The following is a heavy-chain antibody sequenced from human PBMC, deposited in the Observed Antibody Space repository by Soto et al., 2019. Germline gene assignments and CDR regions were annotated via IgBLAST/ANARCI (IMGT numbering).Heavy chain of an antibody. Sequence: QVQLQQWGAGLLKPSETLSLTCAVYGGFVSSGTYYWSWIRQPPGKGLEWIGEMSHSGGTHFNPSRKVRVTISVDRSKNQFSLKVSSVTAADTALYYCARVERGTATTVVDSFDIWGPGTMVTVSS. J-gene: IGHJ3*02. V-gene: IGHV4-34*01. CDR3: ARVERGTATTVVDSFDI. D-gene: IGHD1-1*01. CDR1: GGFVSSGTYY. CDR2: MSHSGGT.